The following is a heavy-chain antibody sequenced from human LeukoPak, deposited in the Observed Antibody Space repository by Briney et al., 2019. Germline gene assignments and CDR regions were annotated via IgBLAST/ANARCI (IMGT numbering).Heavy chain of an antibody. CDR1: GFTFSSYW. Sequence: GESLRLSCAPSGFTFSSYWMHWIRQAPGKGLEWVSRINTDGSTITYADSVKGRFTISRDNARNTLYLQMNSLRDEDTAVYYCARAGSYRFDYWGQGTLVTVSS. V-gene: IGHV3-74*03. CDR3: ARAGSYRFDY. D-gene: IGHD3-16*02. J-gene: IGHJ4*02. CDR2: INTDGSTI.